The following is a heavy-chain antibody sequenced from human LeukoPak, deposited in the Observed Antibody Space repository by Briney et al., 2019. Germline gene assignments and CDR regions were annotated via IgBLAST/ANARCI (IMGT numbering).Heavy chain of an antibody. CDR2: IIPIFGTA. V-gene: IGHV1-69*13. CDR3: ALWDWNDTFDY. J-gene: IGHJ4*02. CDR1: GGTFSSYA. D-gene: IGHD1-1*01. Sequence: SVKVSCKASGGTFSSYAISWVRQAPGQGLEWMGGIIPIFGTANYAQKFQGRVTIIADESTSTAYMELSSLRSEDTAVYYCALWDWNDTFDYWGQGTLVTVSS.